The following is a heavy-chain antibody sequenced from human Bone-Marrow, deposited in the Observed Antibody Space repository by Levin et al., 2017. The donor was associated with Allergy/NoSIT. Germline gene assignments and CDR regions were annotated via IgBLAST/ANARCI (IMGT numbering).Heavy chain of an antibody. Sequence: ASVKVSCKASGYTFTSYYMHWVRQAPGQGLEWMGIINPSGGSTSYAQKFQGRVTMTRDTPTSTVYMELSSLRSEDTAVYYCARGPEQWLAHYYYYGMDVWGQGTTVTVSS. V-gene: IGHV1-46*01. J-gene: IGHJ6*02. CDR2: INPSGGST. CDR3: ARGPEQWLAHYYYYGMDV. CDR1: GYTFTSYY. D-gene: IGHD6-19*01.